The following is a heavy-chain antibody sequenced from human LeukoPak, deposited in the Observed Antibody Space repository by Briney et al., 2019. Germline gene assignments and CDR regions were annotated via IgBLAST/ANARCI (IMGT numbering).Heavy chain of an antibody. D-gene: IGHD5-12*01. V-gene: IGHV3-7*01. J-gene: IGHJ4*02. CDR1: GFXFSRSW. Sequence: GGSLRLSCAASGFXFSRSWMSWVRQAPGKGLEWVANINQDESEKYYVDSVKGRITVSRGKAKNSLYLQMNSLRAEDTAIYYCAREGMVATFDYWGQGTLVTVSS. CDR3: AREGMVATFDY. CDR2: INQDESEK.